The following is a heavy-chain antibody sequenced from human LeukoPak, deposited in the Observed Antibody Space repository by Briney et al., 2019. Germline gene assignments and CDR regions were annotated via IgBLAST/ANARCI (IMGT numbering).Heavy chain of an antibody. V-gene: IGHV4-39*07. J-gene: IGHJ4*02. D-gene: IGHD3-3*01. Sequence: SETLSLTCTVSGGSISSSSYYWGWIRQPPGKGLEWIGSIYYSGSTYYNPSLKSRVTISVDTSKNQFSLKLSSVTAADTAVYYCASLPYDFWSGYYIFDYWGQGTLVTVSS. CDR1: GGSISSSSYY. CDR3: ASLPYDFWSGYYIFDY. CDR2: IYYSGST.